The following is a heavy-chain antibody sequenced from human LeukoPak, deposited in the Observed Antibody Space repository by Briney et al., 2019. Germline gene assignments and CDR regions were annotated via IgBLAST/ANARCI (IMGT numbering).Heavy chain of an antibody. V-gene: IGHV3-23*01. Sequence: EGSLRLSCAASGFTFSSYAMSWVRQAPGKGLEWVSAISGSGGSTYYADSVKARFTISRDNSKNTLYVQMKSLRAEDTAVYYCAKLRSNYINYDAFDIWGQGTMVTVSS. CDR3: AKLRSNYINYDAFDI. CDR2: ISGSGGST. J-gene: IGHJ3*02. D-gene: IGHD4-11*01. CDR1: GFTFSSYA.